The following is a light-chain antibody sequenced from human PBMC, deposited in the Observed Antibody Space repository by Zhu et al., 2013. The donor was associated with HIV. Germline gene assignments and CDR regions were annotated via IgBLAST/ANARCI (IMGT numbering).Light chain of an antibody. CDR3: QQYNDYYPLT. CDR2: DAS. V-gene: IGKV1-5*01. J-gene: IGKJ4*01. Sequence: DIQMTQSPSTLSASVGDRVTITCRASQSISRWLAWYQQKPGKAPKCLIFDASILHSGVPSRFSGGGSGTEFTLTISSLQPDDYATYFCQQYNDYYPLTFGGGTKVEIK. CDR1: QSISRW.